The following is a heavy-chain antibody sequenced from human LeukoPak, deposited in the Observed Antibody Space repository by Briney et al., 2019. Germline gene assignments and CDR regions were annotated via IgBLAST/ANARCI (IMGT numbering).Heavy chain of an antibody. V-gene: IGHV1-18*04. CDR1: GYTFTSCG. Sequence: ASVKVSCKASGYTFTSCGISWVRQAPGQGLEWMGWISAYNGNTNYAQKLQGRVTMTTDTSTSTAYMELRSLRSDDTAVYYCARVGLGGKGENHVDYWGQGALVTVSS. D-gene: IGHD3-16*01. J-gene: IGHJ4*02. CDR3: ARVGLGGKGENHVDY. CDR2: ISAYNGNT.